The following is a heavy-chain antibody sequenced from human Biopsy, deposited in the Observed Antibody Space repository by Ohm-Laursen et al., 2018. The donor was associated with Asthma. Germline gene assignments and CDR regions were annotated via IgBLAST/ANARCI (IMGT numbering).Heavy chain of an antibody. Sequence: ASVKVSCKSSGYTFTSYYMHWVRQAPGHGLEWKGMINPFGGSSNFAQKFQGRVTISADDSTSTAYMELSSLSSEDTAVYYCARGYSGSDRIVYYYSGLEVWGQGTTVTVSS. CDR2: INPFGGSS. D-gene: IGHD5-12*01. CDR3: ARGYSGSDRIVYYYSGLEV. CDR1: GYTFTSYY. V-gene: IGHV1-46*01. J-gene: IGHJ6*02.